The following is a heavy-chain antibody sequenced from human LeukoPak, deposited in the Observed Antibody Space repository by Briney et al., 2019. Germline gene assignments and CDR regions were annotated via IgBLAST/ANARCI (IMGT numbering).Heavy chain of an antibody. CDR2: ISRNSDSI. CDR1: GFTFNTYA. CDR3: AKEGYNSDGYFED. D-gene: IGHD5-24*01. J-gene: IGHJ4*02. V-gene: IGHV3-9*01. Sequence: PGGSLRLSCAASGFTFNTYAMSWVRQAPGKGLEWVSGISRNSDSIGYADSVKGRFTMSRDNVKNSLYLQMNSLRAEDTALYYCAKEGYNSDGYFEDWGQGALVTVSS.